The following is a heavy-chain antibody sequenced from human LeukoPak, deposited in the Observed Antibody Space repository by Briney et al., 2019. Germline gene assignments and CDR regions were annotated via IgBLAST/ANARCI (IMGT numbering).Heavy chain of an antibody. V-gene: IGHV3-21*01. D-gene: IGHD3-3*01. Sequence: GGSLRLSCAASAFSLNAYNMNWVRQAPGKGLEWVSSISYTGTYIYYADSVKGRFTISRDNAQNSLYLQMNSLRAEDTAVYYRARVSPSSYYDFWSGVIPPDYXGXGTLVTVSS. CDR2: ISYTGTYI. J-gene: IGHJ4*02. CDR1: AFSLNAYN. CDR3: ARVSPSSYYDFWSGVIPPDY.